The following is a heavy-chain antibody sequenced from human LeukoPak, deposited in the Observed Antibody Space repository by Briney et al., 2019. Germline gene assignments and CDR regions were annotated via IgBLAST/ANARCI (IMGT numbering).Heavy chain of an antibody. J-gene: IGHJ4*02. CDR3: TRDDYGETFDY. D-gene: IGHD4-17*01. V-gene: IGHV3-53*01. CDR2: IYSDGST. CDR1: GFALSTTY. Sequence: GGSLRLSCVASGFALSTTYMSWVRQAPGKGLEWVSVIYSDGSTYYADSVKGRFTISRDNSQNTLYLQMNSLRAEDTAVYYCTRDDYGETFDYWGQGILVTVSS.